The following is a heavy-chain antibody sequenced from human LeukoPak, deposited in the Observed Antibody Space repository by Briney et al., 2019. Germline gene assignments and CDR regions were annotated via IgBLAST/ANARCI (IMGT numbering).Heavy chain of an antibody. J-gene: IGHJ6*02. CDR1: GGSFSGYY. CDR2: INHSGST. D-gene: IGHD1-20*01. V-gene: IGHV4-34*01. CDR3: ARRANWNYYYYGMDV. Sequence: SETLSLTCAVYGGSFSGYYWSWIRQPPGKGLEWIGEINHSGSTNYNPSLKSRVTISVDTSKNQFSLKLSSVTAADTAVYYCARRANWNYYYYGMDVWGQGTTVTVSS.